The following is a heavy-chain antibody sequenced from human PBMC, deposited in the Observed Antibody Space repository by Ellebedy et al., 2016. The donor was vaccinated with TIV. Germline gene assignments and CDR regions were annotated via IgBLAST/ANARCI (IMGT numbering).Heavy chain of an antibody. V-gene: IGHV3-7*01. CDR2: VKQDGSEE. Sequence: GESLKISCGTSGFTFSNYWMTWVRQAPGKGLEWVANVKQDGSEENYVDSVKGRFSISRDNAKNSLYVQMNSLRDEDTAVYYCARDQWLGRAYYFDSWGQGTLVTVSS. D-gene: IGHD6-19*01. J-gene: IGHJ4*02. CDR3: ARDQWLGRAYYFDS. CDR1: GFTFSNYW.